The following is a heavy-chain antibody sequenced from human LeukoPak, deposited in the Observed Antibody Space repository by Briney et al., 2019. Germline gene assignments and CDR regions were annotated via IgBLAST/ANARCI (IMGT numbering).Heavy chain of an antibody. D-gene: IGHD5-18*01. CDR2: IYSSGST. CDR3: AREDTALGNADY. J-gene: IGHJ4*02. V-gene: IGHV4-4*07. CDR1: GGSMSNYF. Sequence: SETLSLTCTVSGGSMSNYFWSWFRQPAGKGLEWIGRIYSSGSTNYNPSLKTRVTMSVDTSKNQFSLKLSSVTAADTAMYYCAREDTALGNADYWGQGTLVTVSS.